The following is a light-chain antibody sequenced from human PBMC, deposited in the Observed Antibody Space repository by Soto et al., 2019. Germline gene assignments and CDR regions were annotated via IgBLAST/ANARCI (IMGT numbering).Light chain of an antibody. CDR1: QSVSTD. CDR3: QQYNNWRT. Sequence: AQSPVALSLSPGERATLSCRASQSVSTDLAWYQQKPGQAPRLLIYDASNRATGIPVRFAGSGSGTEFTLTISSLQSEDFAVYYCQQYNNWRTFGQGTKVDIK. V-gene: IGKV3D-15*01. CDR2: DAS. J-gene: IGKJ1*01.